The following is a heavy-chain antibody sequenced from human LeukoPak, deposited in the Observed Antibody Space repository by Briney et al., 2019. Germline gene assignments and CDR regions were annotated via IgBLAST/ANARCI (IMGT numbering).Heavy chain of an antibody. CDR3: VRQQLSAFDI. V-gene: IGHV3-23*01. CDR2: ISGSGGST. J-gene: IGHJ3*02. CDR1: GFLFDTHD. Sequence: PGGSLRLSCGASGFLFDTHDMHWVRQAPGKGLEWVPAISGSGGSTYYADSVKGRFTISRDNSKNTLYLQMNSLRAEDTAVYYCVRQQLSAFDIWGQGTMVTVSS. D-gene: IGHD6-13*01.